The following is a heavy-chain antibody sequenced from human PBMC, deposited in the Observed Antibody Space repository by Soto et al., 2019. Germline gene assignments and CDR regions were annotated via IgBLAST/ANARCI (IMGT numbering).Heavy chain of an antibody. CDR3: ARDQLGIAVAGTGYFQH. CDR2: IIPILGIA. Sequence: ASVKVSCKASGGTFSSYTISWVRQAPGQGLEWMGRIIPILGIANYAQKFQGRVTITADKSTSTAYMELSSLRSEDTAVYYCARDQLGIAVAGTGYFQHWGQGTLVTVSS. CDR1: GGTFSSYT. J-gene: IGHJ1*01. D-gene: IGHD6-19*01. V-gene: IGHV1-69*04.